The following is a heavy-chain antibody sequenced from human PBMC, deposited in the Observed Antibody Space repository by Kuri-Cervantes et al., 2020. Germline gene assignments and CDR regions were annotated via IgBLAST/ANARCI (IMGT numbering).Heavy chain of an antibody. CDR2: IYHSGST. D-gene: IGHD7-27*01. CDR3: AREMTQNWGSLYFQHYYYYGMDV. V-gene: IGHV4-38-2*02. Sequence: SETLSLTCTVSGYSISSGYYWGWIRQPPGEGLEWIGSIYHSGSTYYNPSLKSRVTISVDTSKNQFSLKLSSVTAADTAVYYCAREMTQNWGSLYFQHYYYYGMDVWGQGTTVTVSS. CDR1: GYSISSGYY. J-gene: IGHJ6*02.